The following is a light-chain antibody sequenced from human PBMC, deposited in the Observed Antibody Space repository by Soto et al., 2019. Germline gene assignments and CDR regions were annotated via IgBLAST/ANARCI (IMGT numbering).Light chain of an antibody. CDR1: QSVNIN. CDR2: DAS. CDR3: QQYNNWPIT. Sequence: EIVMTQSPATLSVSPGERATLSCRASQSVNINLAWYQQRPGQAPRLLIYDASTRATGIPARFSGGGSGTEFTLNISSLQSEDFAVYSCQQYNNWPITFGQGTRLEI. V-gene: IGKV3-15*01. J-gene: IGKJ5*01.